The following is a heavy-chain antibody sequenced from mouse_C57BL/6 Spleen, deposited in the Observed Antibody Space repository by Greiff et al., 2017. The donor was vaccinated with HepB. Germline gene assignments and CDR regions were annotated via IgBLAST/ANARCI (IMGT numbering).Heavy chain of an antibody. CDR2: ISDGGSYT. D-gene: IGHD1-1*01. V-gene: IGHV5-4*01. Sequence: EVMLVESGGGLVKPGGSLKLSCAASGFTFSSYAMSWVRQTPEKRLEWVATISDGGSYTYYPDNVKGRFTISRDNAKNNLYLQMGHLKSEDTAMYYCAREYYGSSPYAMDYWGQGTSVTVSS. CDR3: AREYYGSSPYAMDY. J-gene: IGHJ4*01. CDR1: GFTFSSYA.